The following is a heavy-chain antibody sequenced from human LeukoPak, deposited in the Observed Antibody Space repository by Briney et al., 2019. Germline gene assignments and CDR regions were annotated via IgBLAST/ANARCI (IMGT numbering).Heavy chain of an antibody. CDR1: GFTFSTYA. CDR2: ISGSGGTT. CDR3: AKRSITYGYAFDI. Sequence: PGRSLRLSCAASGFTFSTYAMSWVRQAPGKGLDWVSTISGSGGTTYYADSVKGRFTISGDNSKNTLYLQMDSLRAEDTAVYYCAKRSITYGYAFDIWGQGAMVTVSS. V-gene: IGHV3-23*01. J-gene: IGHJ3*02. D-gene: IGHD1-14*01.